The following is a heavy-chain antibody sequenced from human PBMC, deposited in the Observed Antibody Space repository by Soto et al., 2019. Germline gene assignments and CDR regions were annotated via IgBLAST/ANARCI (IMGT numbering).Heavy chain of an antibody. V-gene: IGHV1-69*02. Sequence: QVQLVQSGAEVKKPGSSVKVSCKASGDTFNFYTINWVRQAPGLGLEWMGRFNPILSFSNSALKFQGRVTLTADKSTRTAYMVLSSLRSEDAAIYYCATSFGSGSRAFDYWGQGALVTGSS. CDR2: FNPILSFS. CDR3: ATSFGSGSRAFDY. D-gene: IGHD3-10*01. J-gene: IGHJ4*02. CDR1: GDTFNFYT.